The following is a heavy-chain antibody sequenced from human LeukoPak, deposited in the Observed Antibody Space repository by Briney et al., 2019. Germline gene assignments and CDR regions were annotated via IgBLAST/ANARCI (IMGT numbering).Heavy chain of an antibody. CDR1: GYTFTGYY. CDR2: IIPIFGTA. D-gene: IGHD3-22*01. CDR3: ARWNYDSTHFDY. J-gene: IGHJ4*02. Sequence: SVKVSCKASGYTFTGYYMHWVRQAPGQGLEWMGGIIPIFGTANYAQKFQGRVAITADKSTSTAYMELSSLRSEDMAVYYCARWNYDSTHFDYWGQGTLVTVSS. V-gene: IGHV1-69*06.